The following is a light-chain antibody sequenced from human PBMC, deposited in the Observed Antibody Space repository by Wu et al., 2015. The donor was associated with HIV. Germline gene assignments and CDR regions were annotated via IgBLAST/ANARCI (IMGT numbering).Light chain of an antibody. CDR3: QQYKSWPPLT. Sequence: DIVLTQSPATLSLSPGERATLSCRASESVSVYLAWFLQKPGQAPSLLISGASDRATNIPARFSASGSGTEFTLTISSLESEDFAVYYCQQYKSWPPLTFGPGTKVDLK. V-gene: IGKV3-11*01. CDR1: ESVSVY. J-gene: IGKJ3*01. CDR2: GAS.